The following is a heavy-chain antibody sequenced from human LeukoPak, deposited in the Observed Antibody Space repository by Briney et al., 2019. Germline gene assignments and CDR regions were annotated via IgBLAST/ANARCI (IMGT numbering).Heavy chain of an antibody. D-gene: IGHD3-10*01. V-gene: IGHV3-9*01. J-gene: IGHJ4*02. CDR2: ISWNSGSI. CDR3: AKEVRGAYFDY. Sequence: GRSLRLSCAASGFTFDDYAMHWVRQAPGKGLEWVSGISWNSGSIGYADSVKGRFTISRDNAKNSLYLQMNSLRAEDTALYYCAKEVRGAYFDYWGQGTLVTVSS. CDR1: GFTFDDYA.